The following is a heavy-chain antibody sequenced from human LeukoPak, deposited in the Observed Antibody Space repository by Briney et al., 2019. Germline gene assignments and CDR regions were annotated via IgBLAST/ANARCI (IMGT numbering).Heavy chain of an antibody. D-gene: IGHD6-19*01. J-gene: IGHJ3*02. CDR3: ARDGIIAVAGLDAFDI. CDR1: GYSISSDYY. CDR2: IYHSGST. V-gene: IGHV4-38-2*02. Sequence: SETLSLTCTVSGYSISSDYYWGWIRQPPGKGLEWIGSIYHSGSTYYNPSLKSRVTVSIDTSKNQFSLKLSSVTAADTAVYYCARDGIIAVAGLDAFDIWGQGTMVTVSS.